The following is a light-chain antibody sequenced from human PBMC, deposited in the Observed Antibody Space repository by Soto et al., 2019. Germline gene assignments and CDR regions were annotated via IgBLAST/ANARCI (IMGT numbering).Light chain of an antibody. CDR2: ATS. CDR1: QGISNW. Sequence: DSQMNQSPSSVSASVGDRVTITYRASQGISNWLAWYQQKPGKAPKLLIYATSSLQSGVPSRFSGSGSGTDFTLTISSLQSEDFAAYYCQQGSSFPLTFGPGTKVDIK. J-gene: IGKJ3*01. CDR3: QQGSSFPLT. V-gene: IGKV1-12*01.